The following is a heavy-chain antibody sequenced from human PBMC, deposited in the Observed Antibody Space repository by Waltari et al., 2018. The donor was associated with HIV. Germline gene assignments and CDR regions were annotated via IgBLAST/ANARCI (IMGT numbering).Heavy chain of an antibody. V-gene: IGHV1-69*01. D-gene: IGHD3-10*01. CDR3: ARPGYGSGSYYNVPFDY. CDR1: GGPFSSYA. J-gene: IGHJ4*02. Sequence: QVQLVQSGAEVKKPGSSVKVSCKASGGPFSSYAISWVRQAPGQGLEWMGGIIPIFGTANYAQKFQGRVTITADESTSTAYMELSSLRSEDTAVYYCARPGYGSGSYYNVPFDYWGQGTLVTVSS. CDR2: IIPIFGTA.